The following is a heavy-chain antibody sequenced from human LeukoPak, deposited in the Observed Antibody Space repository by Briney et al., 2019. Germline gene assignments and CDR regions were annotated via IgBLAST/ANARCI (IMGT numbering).Heavy chain of an antibody. CDR2: LHPNSGAT. D-gene: IGHD5-12*01. CDR3: ARDMGRYSGYDYDY. V-gene: IGHV1-2*02. J-gene: IGHJ4*02. CDR1: GYTFTDYY. Sequence: ASVKVSCKTSGYTFTDYYLHWVRQAPGQGLEWVGWLHPNSGATHYAQKFQGRLTMTRDTSISTVYMELTRLRSDDTAVYYCARDMGRYSGYDYDYWGQGTLVTASS.